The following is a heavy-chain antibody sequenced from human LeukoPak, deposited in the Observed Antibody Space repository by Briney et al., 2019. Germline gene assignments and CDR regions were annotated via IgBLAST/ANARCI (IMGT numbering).Heavy chain of an antibody. J-gene: IGHJ4*02. D-gene: IGHD5-24*01. CDR2: ISYDGSNK. V-gene: IGHV3-30*04. CDR1: GFTFSSYA. CDR3: ASDGDGYNPDY. Sequence: PGGSLRLSCAASGFTFSSYAMHWVRQAPGKGLEWVAVISYDGSNKYYADSVKGRFTISRDNSKSTLYLQMNSLRAEDTAVYYCASDGDGYNPDYWGQGTLVTVSS.